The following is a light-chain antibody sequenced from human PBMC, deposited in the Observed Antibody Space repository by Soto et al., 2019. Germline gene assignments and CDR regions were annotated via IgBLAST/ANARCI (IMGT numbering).Light chain of an antibody. J-gene: IGKJ4*01. CDR1: QSLLHSNGYNY. Sequence: EIVMTQSPLSLPVTPGEPASISCRSSQSLLHSNGYNYLDWYLQKPGQSPQLLIYLGSNRASGVPDRFSGSGSGTDFTLKISRVEAEDVGVYYCMQALHTFTVGGGTKVEIK. CDR3: MQALHTFT. V-gene: IGKV2-28*01. CDR2: LGS.